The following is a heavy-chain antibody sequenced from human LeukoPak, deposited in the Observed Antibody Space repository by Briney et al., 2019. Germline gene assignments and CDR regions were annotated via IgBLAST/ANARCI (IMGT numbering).Heavy chain of an antibody. CDR1: GFTFSSYS. V-gene: IGHV3-21*01. Sequence: PGGSLRLSCAASGFTFSSYSMNWVRQAPGKGLEWVSSISSSSSYIYYADSVKGRFTISRDNAKNSLYLQMNSLRAEDTAVYYCARAGHSSGWYPGYWGQGTLVTVSS. J-gene: IGHJ4*02. CDR2: ISSSSSYI. D-gene: IGHD6-19*01. CDR3: ARAGHSSGWYPGY.